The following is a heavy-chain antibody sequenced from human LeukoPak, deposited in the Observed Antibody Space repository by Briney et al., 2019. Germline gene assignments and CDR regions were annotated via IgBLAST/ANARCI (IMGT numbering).Heavy chain of an antibody. CDR1: GGSITTSNFY. J-gene: IGHJ5*02. CDR3: ATHVGGFDWIDP. CDR2: IYFSGTT. V-gene: IGHV4-39*01. D-gene: IGHD3-16*01. Sequence: SETLSHTCTVSGGSITTSNFYWDWVRQPPGRGLEWLGNIYFSGTTYYNPSLRSRVTMSLDTSRNQFSLKLTSVTAADTAVYYCATHVGGFDWIDPWGPGILVTVSS.